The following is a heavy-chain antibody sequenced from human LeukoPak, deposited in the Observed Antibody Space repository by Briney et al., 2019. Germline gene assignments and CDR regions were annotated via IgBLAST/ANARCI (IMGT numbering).Heavy chain of an antibody. Sequence: GGSLRPSCAASGFTVSSNYMSWVRQAPGKGLEWVSVIYSGGSTYYADSVKGRFTISRDNSKNTLYLQMNSLRAEDTAVYYCAGIVGATRSLDYWGQGTLVTVSS. CDR3: AGIVGATRSLDY. D-gene: IGHD1-26*01. CDR1: GFTVSSNY. V-gene: IGHV3-53*01. J-gene: IGHJ4*02. CDR2: IYSGGST.